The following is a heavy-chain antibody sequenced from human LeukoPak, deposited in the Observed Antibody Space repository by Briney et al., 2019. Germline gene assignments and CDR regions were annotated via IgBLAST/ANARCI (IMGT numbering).Heavy chain of an antibody. Sequence: GGSLRLSCAASGFTFSSYSMNWVRQAPGKGLEWVSHIIASGTAMFYADSVKGRFTISRDNAKNSLYLQMNSLRDEDTAVYYCASSGSYRFDYWGQGTLVTVSS. CDR2: IIASGTAM. V-gene: IGHV3-48*02. CDR3: ASSGSYRFDY. CDR1: GFTFSSYS. J-gene: IGHJ4*02. D-gene: IGHD1-26*01.